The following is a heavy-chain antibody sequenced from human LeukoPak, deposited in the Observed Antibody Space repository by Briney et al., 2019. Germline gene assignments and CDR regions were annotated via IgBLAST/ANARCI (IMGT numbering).Heavy chain of an antibody. CDR3: ARGAAAGTWRFDY. J-gene: IGHJ4*02. CDR1: GGSITSSSYY. CDR2: IYYSGST. Sequence: SETLSLTCTVSGGSITSSSYYWGWIRQPPGKGLEWIGYIYYSGSTNYNPSLKSRVTISVDTSKNQFSLKLSSVTAADTAVYYCARGAAAGTWRFDYWGQGTLVTVSS. D-gene: IGHD6-13*01. V-gene: IGHV4-61*05.